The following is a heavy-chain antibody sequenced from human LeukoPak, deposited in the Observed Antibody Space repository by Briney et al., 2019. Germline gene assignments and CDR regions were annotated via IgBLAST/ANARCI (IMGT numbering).Heavy chain of an antibody. V-gene: IGHV3-7*03. CDR3: ARDLGKVAVAGTDW. CDR2: IKQDGSET. J-gene: IGHJ4*02. CDR1: GFTFSNYW. Sequence: GGSLRLSCAVSGFTFSNYWMSWVRQAPGKGLEWVANIKQDGSETYYVDSVKGRFTVSRDNAKNSLYLQMNSLRAEDTAVYYCARDLGKVAVAGTDWWGQATLVTVSS. D-gene: IGHD6-19*01.